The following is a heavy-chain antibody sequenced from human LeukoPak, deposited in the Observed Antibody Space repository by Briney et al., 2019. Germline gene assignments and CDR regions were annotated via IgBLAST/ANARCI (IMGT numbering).Heavy chain of an antibody. V-gene: IGHV4-39*01. CDR3: ARLLYDRSGYYYFDC. Sequence: PSETLSLTCIVSGGSISSSNYYWGWIRQPLGKGLEWIGSFYYSGSTYYSPSLKSRVTISADTSKNQFSLKLSSVTAADTAMYYCARLLYDRSGYYYFDCWGQGTLVTVSS. D-gene: IGHD3-22*01. CDR1: GGSISSSNYY. J-gene: IGHJ4*02. CDR2: FYYSGST.